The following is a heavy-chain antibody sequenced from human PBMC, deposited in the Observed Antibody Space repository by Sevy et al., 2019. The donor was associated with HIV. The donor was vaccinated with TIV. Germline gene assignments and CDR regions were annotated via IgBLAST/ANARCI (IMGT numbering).Heavy chain of an antibody. CDR1: GFSLNTYC. CDR2: IKQDGSVT. J-gene: IGHJ4*02. V-gene: IGHV3-7*01. CDR3: VRAVAADGSF. Sequence: GGSLRLSCAASGFSLNTYCMSWVRQAPGKGLEWVANIKQDGSVTYYVDSVKGRFTIPRDNARNFLYLQMNSLRAEDTARYYCVRAVAADGSFWGQGTLVTVSS. D-gene: IGHD6-13*01.